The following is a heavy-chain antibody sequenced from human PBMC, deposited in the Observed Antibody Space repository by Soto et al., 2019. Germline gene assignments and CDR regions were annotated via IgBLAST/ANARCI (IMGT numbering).Heavy chain of an antibody. CDR3: ARVRYDYVWGSYRYPFTS. V-gene: IGHV1-18*01. Sequence: GASVKVSCKASGYTFTSYGISWVRQAPGQGLEWMGWISAYNGNTNYAQKLQGRVTMTTDTSTSTAYMELRSLRSDDTAVYYCARVRYDYVWGSYRYPFTSGGQGTRVTAS. J-gene: IGHJ4*02. CDR2: ISAYNGNT. CDR1: GYTFTSYG. D-gene: IGHD3-16*02.